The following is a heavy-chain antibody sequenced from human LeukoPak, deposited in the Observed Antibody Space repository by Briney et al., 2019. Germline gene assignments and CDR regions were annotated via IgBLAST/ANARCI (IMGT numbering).Heavy chain of an antibody. Sequence: ASVKVSCKASGYTFTSYAMHWVRQAPGQRLEWMGWINAGNGNTKYSQKFQGRVTITRDTSASTAYMELSSLRSEDTAVYYCASHSNSGSYWYYFDYWGQGTLVTVSS. CDR2: INAGNGNT. CDR3: ASHSNSGSYWYYFDY. CDR1: GYTFTSYA. J-gene: IGHJ4*02. D-gene: IGHD1-26*01. V-gene: IGHV1-3*01.